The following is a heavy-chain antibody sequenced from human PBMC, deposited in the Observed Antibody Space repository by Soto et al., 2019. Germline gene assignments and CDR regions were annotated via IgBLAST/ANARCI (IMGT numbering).Heavy chain of an antibody. V-gene: IGHV4-34*01. D-gene: IGHD3-22*01. CDR1: GGSFSGYY. Sequence: SETLSLTCAVYGGSFSGYYWSWIRQPPGKGLEGIGEINHSGSTNYNPSLKSRVTISVDTSKNQFSLKLSSVTAADTAVYYCARLHWGGGYYLSYYYYGMAVWGQGTPVTVSS. CDR2: INHSGST. CDR3: ARLHWGGGYYLSYYYYGMAV. J-gene: IGHJ6*02.